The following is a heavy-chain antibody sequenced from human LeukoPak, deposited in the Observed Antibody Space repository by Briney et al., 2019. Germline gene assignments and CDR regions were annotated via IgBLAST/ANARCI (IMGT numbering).Heavy chain of an antibody. CDR1: GFSFSSYW. J-gene: IGHJ6*03. CDR2: IKQDGSEK. D-gene: IGHD5/OR15-5a*01. V-gene: IGHV3-7*01. Sequence: PGGSLRLSCAASGFSFSSYWMSWVRQAPGKGLEWVANIKQDGSEKYYVDSVKGRFTISRDNAKNSLYLQMNSLRAEDTAVYYCARDSVEHYMKIYYYYYMDVWGKGTTVTISS. CDR3: ARDSVEHYMKIYYYYYMDV.